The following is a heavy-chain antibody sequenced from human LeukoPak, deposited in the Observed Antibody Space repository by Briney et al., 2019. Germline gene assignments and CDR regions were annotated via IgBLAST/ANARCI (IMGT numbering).Heavy chain of an antibody. Sequence: GGSLRLSCAASGFTFSSYSMNWVRQAPGKGLEWVSSISSSSSYIYYADSVKGRFTISRDDAKNSLYLQMNSLRAEDTAVYYCARDWGTSSLYLVNWGQGTLVTVSS. CDR1: GFTFSSYS. CDR2: ISSSSSYI. D-gene: IGHD6-6*01. V-gene: IGHV3-21*01. CDR3: ARDWGTSSLYLVN. J-gene: IGHJ4*02.